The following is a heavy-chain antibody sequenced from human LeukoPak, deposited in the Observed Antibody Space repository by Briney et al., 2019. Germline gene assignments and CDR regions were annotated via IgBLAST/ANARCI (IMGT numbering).Heavy chain of an antibody. J-gene: IGHJ4*02. D-gene: IGHD3-22*01. CDR2: ISGSGGST. V-gene: IGHV3-23*01. CDR3: AKDQEYYYDSSGYWVY. Sequence: PGGSLRLSCAASGFRFSSYAMSWVRQAPGKGLEWVSVISGSGGSTYYADSVKGRFTISRDNSKNTVYLQMNSLRAEDTAIYYCAKDQEYYYDSSGYWVYWGQGTLVTVSS. CDR1: GFRFSSYA.